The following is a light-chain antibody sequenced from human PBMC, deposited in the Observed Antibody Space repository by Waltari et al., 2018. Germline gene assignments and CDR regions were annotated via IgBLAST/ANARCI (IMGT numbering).Light chain of an antibody. J-gene: IGKJ5*01. CDR2: AAS. CDR1: QSISSY. V-gene: IGKV1-39*01. CDR3: QQSYSTLIT. Sequence: DIQMTQSPSSLSASVGDRVPITCRASQSISSYLNWYQQKPGKAPKLLIYAASSLQGGVPSRFSGRGSGTDFTLSISSLQAEDFATYYCQQSYSTLITFGQGTRLEIK.